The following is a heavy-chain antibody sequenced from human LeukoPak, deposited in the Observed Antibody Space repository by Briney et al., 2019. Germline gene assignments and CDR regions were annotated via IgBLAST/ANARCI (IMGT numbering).Heavy chain of an antibody. V-gene: IGHV4-59*01. J-gene: IGHJ6*03. CDR3: ARGHYYGSGSSISYYMDV. Sequence: PSETLSLTCTVSGGSISSYYWSWIRQPPGKGLEWIGYIYYSGSTSYNPSLKSRVTISVDTSKNQFSLKLSSVTAADTAVYYCARGHYYGSGSSISYYMDVWGKGTTVTVSS. CDR2: IYYSGST. D-gene: IGHD3-10*01. CDR1: GGSISSYY.